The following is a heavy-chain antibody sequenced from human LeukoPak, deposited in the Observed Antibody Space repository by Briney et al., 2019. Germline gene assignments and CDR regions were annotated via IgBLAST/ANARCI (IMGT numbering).Heavy chain of an antibody. J-gene: IGHJ4*02. D-gene: IGHD2-15*01. CDR3: ARVQGRYSYDY. CDR2: IKQDGSEK. CDR1: GFTFNSYW. Sequence: GGSLRLSCAVSGFTFNSYWMGWVRQAPGKGLEWVASIKQDGSEKYYVDSVKGRFTISRDNAKNSLYLQMNSLRAEDTAVYYCARVQGRYSYDYWGQGTLVTVSS. V-gene: IGHV3-7*01.